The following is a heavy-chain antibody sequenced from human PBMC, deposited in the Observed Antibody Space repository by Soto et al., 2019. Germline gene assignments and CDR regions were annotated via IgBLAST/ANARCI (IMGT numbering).Heavy chain of an antibody. CDR1: GGSISSYY. D-gene: IGHD6-6*01. Sequence: SETLSLTCTVSGGSISSYYWSWIRQPPGEGLEWIGYIYYSGSTNYNPSLKSRVTISVDTSKNQFSLKLSSVTAADTAVYYCARASDSSYYFDYWGQGTLVTVSS. J-gene: IGHJ4*02. CDR3: ARASDSSYYFDY. CDR2: IYYSGST. V-gene: IGHV4-59*01.